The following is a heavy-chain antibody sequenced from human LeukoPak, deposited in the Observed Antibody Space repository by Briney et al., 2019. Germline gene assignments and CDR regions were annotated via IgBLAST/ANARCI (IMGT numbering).Heavy chain of an antibody. CDR3: ARDLYSSRTNDAFVI. CDR1: GGSFSDYY. Sequence: TSETLSLTCAVYGGSFSDYYWSWIRQSPGKGLEWIGEITHSGSTNYNPSLKSRVTISVDKSKNQFSLKLSAVPAADTAVYYCARDLYSSRTNDAFVIWGQGTMVTVSS. V-gene: IGHV4-34*01. J-gene: IGHJ3*02. D-gene: IGHD6-13*01. CDR2: ITHSGST.